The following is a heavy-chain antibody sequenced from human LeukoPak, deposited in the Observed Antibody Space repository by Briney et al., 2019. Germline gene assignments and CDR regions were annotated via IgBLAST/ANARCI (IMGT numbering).Heavy chain of an antibody. J-gene: IGHJ3*02. CDR3: ARDRTPYNWNAFDI. Sequence: PSETLSLTCTVSGGSISSGDYYWSWIRQPAGKGLEWIGRIYTSGSTNYNPSLKSRVTMSVDTSKNQFSLKLSSVTAADTAVYYCARDRTPYNWNAFDIWGQGTMVTVSS. D-gene: IGHD1-1*01. CDR1: GGSISSGDYY. V-gene: IGHV4-61*02. CDR2: IYTSGST.